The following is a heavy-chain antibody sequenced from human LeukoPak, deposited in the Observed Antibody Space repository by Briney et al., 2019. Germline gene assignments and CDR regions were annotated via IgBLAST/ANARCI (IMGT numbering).Heavy chain of an antibody. J-gene: IGHJ4*02. CDR1: GISFSDSY. Sequence: KPGGSLRLSCVVSGISFSDSYRTWIRQTPGKGLEWVSFISSSGLSIYYADSVKGRFTISRDNAKNSLYLQMNSLRAEDTAVYYCAGDNIANGDLDFLEYWGQGTLVTVSS. CDR3: AGDNIANGDLDFLEY. CDR2: ISSSGLSI. D-gene: IGHD4-17*01. V-gene: IGHV3-11*04.